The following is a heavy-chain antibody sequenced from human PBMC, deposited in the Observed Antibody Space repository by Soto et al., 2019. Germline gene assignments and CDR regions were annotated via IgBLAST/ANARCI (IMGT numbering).Heavy chain of an antibody. CDR1: GGSINTYNLF. J-gene: IGHJ4*01. CDR2: IHYGGNA. D-gene: IGHD6-19*01. V-gene: IGHV4-39*01. CDR3: VRVDSGWRLGY. Sequence: SETLSLTCTVSGGSINTYNLFWAWVRQPPGKGLEWIASIHYGGNAYYSPSLTTRATISRDTSKNRVSLELRSVTAADTAVYYCVRVDSGWRLGYWGQGTLVTVS.